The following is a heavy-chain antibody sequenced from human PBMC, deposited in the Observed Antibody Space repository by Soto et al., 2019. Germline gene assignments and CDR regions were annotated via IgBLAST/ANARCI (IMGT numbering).Heavy chain of an antibody. CDR2: ISSSSSYI. D-gene: IGHD6-13*01. J-gene: IGHJ5*02. CDR1: GFTFSSYS. Sequence: EVQLVESGGGLVKPGGSLRLSCAASGFTFSSYSMNWVRQAPGKGLEWVSSISSSSSYIYYADSVKGRFTISRDNAKNSLYLQRNSLRAEDTAVYYCARDGPYSSSWYLGGVWFDPWGQGTLVTVSS. V-gene: IGHV3-21*01. CDR3: ARDGPYSSSWYLGGVWFDP.